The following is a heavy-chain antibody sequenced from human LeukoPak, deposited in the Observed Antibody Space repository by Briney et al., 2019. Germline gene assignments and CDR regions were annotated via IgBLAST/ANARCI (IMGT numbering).Heavy chain of an antibody. Sequence: ASVKVSCKASGYTFTGYYMHWVRQAPGQGLEWMGWINPNSGGTNYAQKFQGRVTMTRDTSISTAYMELSSQRSEDIDVYYCARHGAVLVYMDVWGKGTTVTISS. J-gene: IGHJ6*03. CDR2: INPNSGGT. D-gene: IGHD3-16*01. CDR3: ARHGAVLVYMDV. V-gene: IGHV1-2*02. CDR1: GYTFTGYY.